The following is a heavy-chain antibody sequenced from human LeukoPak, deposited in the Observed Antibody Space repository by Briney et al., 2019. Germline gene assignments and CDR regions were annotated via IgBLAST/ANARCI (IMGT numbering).Heavy chain of an antibody. D-gene: IGHD3-9*01. CDR2: MNPKSGGT. CDR3: ARSPDILTGEKFDY. V-gene: IGHV1-2*02. J-gene: IGHJ4*02. Sequence: ASVKLSCKASGCTFTGYYVHWVRQAPRQGLEWMGWMNPKSGGTNYAQKFEARVTMNRDTSISTAYMELSRLRFDDTAVYYCARSPDILTGEKFDYWGQGTLVTVSS. CDR1: GCTFTGYY.